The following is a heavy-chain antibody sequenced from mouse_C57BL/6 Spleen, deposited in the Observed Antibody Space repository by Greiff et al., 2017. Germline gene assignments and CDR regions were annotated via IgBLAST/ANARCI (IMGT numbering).Heavy chain of an antibody. D-gene: IGHD1-1*01. CDR1: GFTFSSYA. CDR3: ARQTTVVAKEAWLAY. CDR2: ISSGGSYT. Sequence: EVKLMESGGDLVKPGGSLKLSCAASGFTFSSYAMSWVRQTPDKRLEWVATISSGGSYTYYPDSVKGRFTISRDNAKNTLYLQMSSLKSEDTAMYYLARQTTVVAKEAWLAYWGQGTLLTVSA. J-gene: IGHJ3*01. V-gene: IGHV5-6*01.